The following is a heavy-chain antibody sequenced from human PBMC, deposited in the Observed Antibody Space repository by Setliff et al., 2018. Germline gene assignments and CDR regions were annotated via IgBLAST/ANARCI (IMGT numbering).Heavy chain of an antibody. CDR1: GDSISSGYYY. Sequence: SETLSLTCTVSGDSISSGYYYWAWIRQTPGKGLEWVGSLSFAGDAYYNPSLKSRVTMSLDTSKNQFSLKLSSVTAADTAVYYCRFWSGYYKNDYWGQGTLVTVSS. CDR3: RFWSGYYKNDY. J-gene: IGHJ4*02. V-gene: IGHV4-39*01. CDR2: LSFAGDA. D-gene: IGHD3-3*01.